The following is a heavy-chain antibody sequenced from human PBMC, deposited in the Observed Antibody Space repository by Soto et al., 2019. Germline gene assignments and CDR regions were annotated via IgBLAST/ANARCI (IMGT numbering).Heavy chain of an antibody. D-gene: IGHD2-2*01. CDR3: ARARGVVVPAAGNYYYYYGMDV. J-gene: IGHJ6*02. CDR1: GYTFTGYY. CDR2: INPNSGGT. Sequence: VKVSCKASGYTFTGYYMHLVRQAPVQGLEWMGWINPNSGGTNYAHKFQVWVTMTRDTSISTAYMELSRLRSDDTAVYYCARARGVVVPAAGNYYYYYGMDVWGQGTTVTVSS. V-gene: IGHV1-2*04.